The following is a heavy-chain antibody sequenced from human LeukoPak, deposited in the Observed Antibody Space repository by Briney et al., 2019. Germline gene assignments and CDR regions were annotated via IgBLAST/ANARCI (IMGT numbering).Heavy chain of an antibody. Sequence: GGSLRLSCAASGFTFSNYWMSWVRQAPGKGLEWVANIKQDGSETYYVDSLKGRFTISRDNAENSLYLQINSLRAEDTAVYYCARVARGDYYYYYMDVWGKGTTVTVSS. J-gene: IGHJ6*03. V-gene: IGHV3-7*01. CDR2: IKQDGSET. D-gene: IGHD3-10*01. CDR1: GFTFSNYW. CDR3: ARVARGDYYYYYMDV.